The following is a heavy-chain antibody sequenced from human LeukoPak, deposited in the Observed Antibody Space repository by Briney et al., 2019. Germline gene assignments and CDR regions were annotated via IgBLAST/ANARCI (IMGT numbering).Heavy chain of an antibody. V-gene: IGHV4-4*07. D-gene: IGHD3-22*01. CDR1: GGSISSYY. J-gene: IGHJ4*02. CDR3: ARDLGWYYYDSSGALFDY. Sequence: SETLSLTCTVSGGSISSYYWSWIRQPAGKGLEWIGHIYYSGNTNYNPSLKSRLSLSVDTSKNQFSLKLNSVTAADTAVYYCARDLGWYYYDSSGALFDYWGQGTLVTVSS. CDR2: IYYSGNT.